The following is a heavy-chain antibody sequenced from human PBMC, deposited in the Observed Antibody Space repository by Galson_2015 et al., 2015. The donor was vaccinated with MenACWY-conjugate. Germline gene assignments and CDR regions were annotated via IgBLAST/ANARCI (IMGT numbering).Heavy chain of an antibody. Sequence: SLRLSCAASGFTFSNYWMSWVRQAPRQRLEWVASIDQDGRAIYYVESVQGRFTISRDNAKNSLYLQMDSLRAEDTAVYFCAKYSASESVWKSYGTYSYYYYFDVWGKGTTVTVSS. D-gene: IGHD3-16*01. J-gene: IGHJ6*03. CDR2: IDQDGRAI. V-gene: IGHV3-7*03. CDR1: GFTFSNYW. CDR3: AKYSASESVWKSYGTYSYYYYFDV.